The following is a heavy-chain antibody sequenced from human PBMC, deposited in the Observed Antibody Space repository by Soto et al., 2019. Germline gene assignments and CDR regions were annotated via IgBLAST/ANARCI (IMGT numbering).Heavy chain of an antibody. D-gene: IGHD2-15*01. Sequence: QLVESGGGLVQPGRSLILSCTASGFTFDDYPMHWVRQRPGQGLEWVSGITWNSANVGYADSVRGRFTISRDNAKNSLFLQMDNLRPEDTAFYFCAKGGYCTDGSCYTEFAPRGQGTLVTVSS. CDR2: ITWNSANV. V-gene: IGHV3-9*01. CDR3: AKGGYCTDGSCYTEFAP. J-gene: IGHJ5*02. CDR1: GFTFDDYP.